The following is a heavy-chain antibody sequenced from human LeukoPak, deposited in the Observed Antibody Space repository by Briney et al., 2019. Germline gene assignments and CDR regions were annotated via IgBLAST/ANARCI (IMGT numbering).Heavy chain of an antibody. Sequence: GGSLRLSCAASGFTFSNAWMSWVRQAPGKGLEWVDRIKSKTDGGTTDYAAPVKGRFTISRDDSKNTLYLQMNSLKTEDTAVYYCTTERWGDNRPSDYWGQGTLVTVSS. CDR2: IKSKTDGGTT. D-gene: IGHD3-22*01. CDR3: TTERWGDNRPSDY. J-gene: IGHJ4*02. CDR1: GFTFSNAW. V-gene: IGHV3-15*01.